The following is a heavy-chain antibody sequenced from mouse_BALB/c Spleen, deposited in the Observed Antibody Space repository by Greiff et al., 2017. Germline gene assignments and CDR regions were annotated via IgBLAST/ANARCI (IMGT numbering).Heavy chain of an antibody. Sequence: EVQRVESGGGLVKLGGSLKLSCAASGFTFSSYYMSWVRQTPEKRLEWVAAINSNGGSTYYPDTVKGRFTISRDNAKNTLYLQMSSLTSEATALYYCACHLYVGALGALDYWGQGTSVTVSS. CDR1: GFTFSSYY. CDR2: INSNGGST. CDR3: ACHLYVGALGALDY. D-gene: IGHD2-3*01. J-gene: IGHJ4*01. V-gene: IGHV5-6-2*01.